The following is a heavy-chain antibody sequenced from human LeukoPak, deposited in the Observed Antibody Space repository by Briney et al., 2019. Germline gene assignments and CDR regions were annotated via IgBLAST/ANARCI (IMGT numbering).Heavy chain of an antibody. D-gene: IGHD6-13*01. J-gene: IGHJ5*02. CDR2: IYYSGST. CDR1: GGSISSSSYY. CDR3: ARLESAAAGNRWFDP. Sequence: PSETLSLTCTVSGGSISSSSYYWGWIRQPPGKGLEWIGSIYYSGSTYYNPSLKSRVTISVDTSKNQFSLTLSSVTAADTAVCYSARLESAAAGNRWFDPWGQGILVTVSS. V-gene: IGHV4-39*07.